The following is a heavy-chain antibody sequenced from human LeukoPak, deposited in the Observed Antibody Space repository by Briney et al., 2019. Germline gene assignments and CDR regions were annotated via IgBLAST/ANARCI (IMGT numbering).Heavy chain of an antibody. J-gene: IGHJ3*02. CDR3: ARESGLHPKAFDI. CDR2: IKQDGNEK. D-gene: IGHD3-10*01. Sequence: GGSLRLSCAASRFTLSSHWMSWVRQAPGKGLEWVANIKQDGNEKYYVDSVEGRSTISRDNAKNSLYLQMNSLRAEDTAVYYCARESGLHPKAFDIWGQGTMVTVSS. V-gene: IGHV3-7*01. CDR1: RFTLSSHW.